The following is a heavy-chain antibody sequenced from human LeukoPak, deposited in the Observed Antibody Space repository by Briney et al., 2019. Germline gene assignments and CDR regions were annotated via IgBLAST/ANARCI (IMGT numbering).Heavy chain of an antibody. CDR2: IYYSGST. Sequence: PSETLSLTCTVSGGSISSYYWSWIRQPPGKGLEWIGYIYYSGSTNYNPSLKSRVTISVDTSKNQSSLKLSSVTAADTAVYYCARVSSGWSVFDYWGQGTLVTVSS. J-gene: IGHJ4*02. V-gene: IGHV4-59*01. CDR1: GGSISSYY. D-gene: IGHD6-19*01. CDR3: ARVSSGWSVFDY.